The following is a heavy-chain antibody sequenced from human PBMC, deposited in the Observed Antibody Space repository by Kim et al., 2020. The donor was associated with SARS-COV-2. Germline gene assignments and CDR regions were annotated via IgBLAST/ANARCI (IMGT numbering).Heavy chain of an antibody. Sequence: SETLSLTCTVSGGSISSYYWSWIRQPAGKGLEWIGRIYTSGSTNYNPSLKSRVTMSVDTSKNQFSLKLSSVTAADTAVYYCARDGSINDILTGYYYFDYWGQGTLVTVSS. CDR1: GGSISSYY. V-gene: IGHV4-4*07. CDR3: ARDGSINDILTGYYYFDY. J-gene: IGHJ4*02. D-gene: IGHD3-9*01. CDR2: IYTSGST.